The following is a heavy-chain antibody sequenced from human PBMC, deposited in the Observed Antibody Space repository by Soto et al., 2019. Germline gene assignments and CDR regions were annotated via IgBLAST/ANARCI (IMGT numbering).Heavy chain of an antibody. CDR2: IWYDGHKE. V-gene: IGHV3-33*01. CDR1: GFIFSNYG. Sequence: ESGGGVVPPEKSLRLSCAASGFIFSNYGMHWVRQAPGKGLEWVAVIWYDGHKEYYADSVKGRFIISRDNSRNTVYLQMNSLRAEDTAVYYCARERAVDYYHWFDPWGQGTLVTVSS. J-gene: IGHJ5*02. D-gene: IGHD3-3*02. CDR3: ARERAVDYYHWFDP.